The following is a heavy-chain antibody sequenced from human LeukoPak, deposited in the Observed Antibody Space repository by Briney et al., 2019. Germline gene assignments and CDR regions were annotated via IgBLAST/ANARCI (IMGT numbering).Heavy chain of an antibody. CDR3: ARRKRIAARLYAHDY. D-gene: IGHD6-6*01. V-gene: IGHV4-39*01. CDR1: GGSIRNSSFY. Sequence: SETLSLTCAVSGGSIRNSSFYWGWIRQPPGKGLEWIASIYNSGTTYYNPSIKSRITMFVDTSKNQVSLKLRSVTAADTAVYYCARRKRIAARLYAHDYWGQGTLVTVSS. CDR2: IYNSGTT. J-gene: IGHJ4*02.